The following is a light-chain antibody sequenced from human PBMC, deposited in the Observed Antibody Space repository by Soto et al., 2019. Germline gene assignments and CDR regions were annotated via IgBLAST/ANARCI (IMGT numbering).Light chain of an antibody. CDR2: AAS. CDR3: QQSHGIAYT. V-gene: IGKV1-39*01. CDR1: QTISTY. Sequence: DIQMTQSPSSLSASVGDRVTITCRASQTISTYLNWYQQKPGKAPKLLIYAASTLQSGVPSRFSGSGSGTDFTLTINSLQPEDFATYYWQQSHGIAYTFGQGTKLETK. J-gene: IGKJ2*01.